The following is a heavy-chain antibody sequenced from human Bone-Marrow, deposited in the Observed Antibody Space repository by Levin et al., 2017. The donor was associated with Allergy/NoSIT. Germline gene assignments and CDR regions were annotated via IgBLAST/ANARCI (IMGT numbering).Heavy chain of an antibody. Sequence: GGSLRLSCAASGFPFMTSWMHWVRQVPGKGLEWVSRIKPDGTGKIYADSVKGRFTISRDNDKNTLYLEMTSLRADDTAVYYCTRDVYADYYFDLWGQGTQATVSS. V-gene: IGHV3-74*01. CDR3: TRDVYADYYFDL. D-gene: IGHD5/OR15-5a*01. J-gene: IGHJ4*02. CDR1: GFPFMTSW. CDR2: IKPDGTGK.